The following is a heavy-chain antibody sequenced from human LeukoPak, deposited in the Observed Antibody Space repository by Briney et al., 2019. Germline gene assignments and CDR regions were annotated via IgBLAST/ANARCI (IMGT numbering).Heavy chain of an antibody. J-gene: IGHJ3*02. CDR2: ISYDGSNK. CDR1: GFTFSSYA. V-gene: IGHV3-30*14. Sequence: GGSLRLSCAASGFTFSSYAMHWVRQAPGKGLEWVAVISYDGSNKYYADSVKGRFTISRDISMNTLYLQMNSLRAEDTAVYYCARIIGYCTDGVCYNSAFDIWGQGTMVTVSS. D-gene: IGHD2-8*01. CDR3: ARIIGYCTDGVCYNSAFDI.